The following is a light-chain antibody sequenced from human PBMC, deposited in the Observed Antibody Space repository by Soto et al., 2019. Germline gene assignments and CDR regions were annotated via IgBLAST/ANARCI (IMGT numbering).Light chain of an antibody. CDR3: QQYGYSPPYT. CDR1: QSVSSSS. V-gene: IGKV3-20*01. CDR2: GAS. Sequence: EIVLTQSPGTQSLSPGERATLSCRASQSVSSSSLAWYQQKPGQAPRLLIYGASSRATGIPDRFSGSGSGTDFTLTVSRLEPEDFVVYYCQQYGYSPPYTFGQGTKLEI. J-gene: IGKJ2*01.